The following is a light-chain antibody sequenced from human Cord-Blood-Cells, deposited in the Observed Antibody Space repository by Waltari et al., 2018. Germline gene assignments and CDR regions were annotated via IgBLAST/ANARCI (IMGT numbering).Light chain of an antibody. J-gene: IGLJ3*02. CDR3: CSYAGSSTFDWV. CDR2: EGS. Sequence: QSALTQPASVSGSPGQSIPIPCTGTSRGVGSYNLVSWYQQHPGKAPKLMIYEGSKRPSGVSNRFSGSKSGNTASLTISGLQAEDEADYYCCSYAGSSTFDWVFGGGTKLTVL. V-gene: IGLV2-23*03. CDR1: SRGVGSYNL.